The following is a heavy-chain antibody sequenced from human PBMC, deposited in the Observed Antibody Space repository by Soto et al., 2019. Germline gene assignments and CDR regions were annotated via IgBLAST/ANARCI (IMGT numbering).Heavy chain of an antibody. CDR3: ARDQYDILTGYFLWDY. J-gene: IGHJ4*02. D-gene: IGHD3-9*01. Sequence: PGGSLRLSCAASGFTFSSYSMNWVRQAPWKGLEWVSYISSSSSTIYYADSVKGRFTISRDNAKNSLYLQMNSLRAEDTAVYYCARDQYDILTGYFLWDYWGQGTLVTVSS. V-gene: IGHV3-48*01. CDR1: GFTFSSYS. CDR2: ISSSSSTI.